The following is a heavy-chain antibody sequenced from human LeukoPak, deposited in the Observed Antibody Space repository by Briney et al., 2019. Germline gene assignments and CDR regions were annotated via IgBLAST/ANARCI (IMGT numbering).Heavy chain of an antibody. J-gene: IGHJ3*02. V-gene: IGHV3-23*01. CDR1: GFTFSSYA. CDR3: TRHNYDRSGYGAFDI. CDR2: ISSSGGST. Sequence: GGSLRLSCAASGFTFSSYAMSWVRQAPGKGLEWVSSISSSGGSTYYADSVKGRFTISRDNSKTTLYLQMNSLKTEDTAVYYCTRHNYDRSGYGAFDIWGQGTMVTVSS. D-gene: IGHD3-22*01.